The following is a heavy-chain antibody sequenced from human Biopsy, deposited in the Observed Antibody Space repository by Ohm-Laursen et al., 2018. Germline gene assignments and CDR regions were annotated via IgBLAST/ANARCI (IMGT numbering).Heavy chain of an antibody. Sequence: SLRLSCAASGFTFSSYAMSWVRQAPGTGLAWVSAITPSGDSTYYADSVKGRFTISRDNSKNTLYLQMNSVRADDTAIYYCAKGGSITIFGVVINNCFDPWGQGTRVTVSS. CDR1: GFTFSSYA. CDR2: ITPSGDST. J-gene: IGHJ5*02. V-gene: IGHV3-23*01. D-gene: IGHD3-3*01. CDR3: AKGGSITIFGVVINNCFDP.